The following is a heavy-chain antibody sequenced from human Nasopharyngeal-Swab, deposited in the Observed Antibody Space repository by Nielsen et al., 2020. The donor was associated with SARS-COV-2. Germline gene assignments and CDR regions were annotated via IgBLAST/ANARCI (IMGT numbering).Heavy chain of an antibody. D-gene: IGHD1-14*01. Sequence: GRSLRLSCAASGFTFSGSAMHWVRQASGKGLEWVGRIRSKANSYATAYAASVKGRFTISRDDSKNTAYLQMNSLKTEDTAVYYCTSRNPETGSYWGQGTLVTVSS. CDR1: GFTFSGSA. J-gene: IGHJ4*02. CDR3: TSRNPETGSY. V-gene: IGHV3-73*01. CDR2: IRSKANSYAT.